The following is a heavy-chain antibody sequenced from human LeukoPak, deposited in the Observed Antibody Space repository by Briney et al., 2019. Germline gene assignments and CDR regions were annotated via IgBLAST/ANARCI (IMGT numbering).Heavy chain of an antibody. V-gene: IGHV1-8*01. CDR2: MNPNSGNT. CDR3: ARQRNYDFWSGYYSIDASDI. J-gene: IGHJ3*02. CDR1: GYTFTSYD. D-gene: IGHD3-3*01. Sequence: ASVKVSCKASGYTFTSYDINWVRQATGQGLEWMGWMNPNSGNTGYAQKFQGRVTMTRNTSISTAYMELSSLRSEDTAVYYCARQRNYDFWSGYYSIDASDIWGQGTMVTVSS.